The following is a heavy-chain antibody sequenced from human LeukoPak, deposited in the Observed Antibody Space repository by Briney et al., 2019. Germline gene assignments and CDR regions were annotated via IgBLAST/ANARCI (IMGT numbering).Heavy chain of an antibody. D-gene: IGHD4-11*01. Sequence: GESLRISCKGSGYSFTSYWISWVPQMPGKGLEWMGRIDPSDSYTNHSPSFQGHVTISADKSISTAYLQWSSLKASDTAMYYCASGYSNLLYYYYGMDVWGQGTTATVSS. J-gene: IGHJ6*02. CDR1: GYSFTSYW. CDR2: IDPSDSYT. CDR3: ASGYSNLLYYYYGMDV. V-gene: IGHV5-10-1*01.